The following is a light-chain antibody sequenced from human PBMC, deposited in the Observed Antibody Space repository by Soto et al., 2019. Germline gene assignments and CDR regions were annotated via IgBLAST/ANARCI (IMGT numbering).Light chain of an antibody. V-gene: IGKV1-12*01. J-gene: IGKJ4*01. CDR3: QQTNTFPLT. CDR1: QGVSSS. CDR2: AAS. Sequence: DIQMTQSPSSVSASVGDRVTISCRASQGVSSSLAWYQQKPGRAPSLLIYAASSLQSGVPSRFSGSGSGTDFTLTISSLQPEDFATYFCQQTNTFPLTFGGGTKVEIK.